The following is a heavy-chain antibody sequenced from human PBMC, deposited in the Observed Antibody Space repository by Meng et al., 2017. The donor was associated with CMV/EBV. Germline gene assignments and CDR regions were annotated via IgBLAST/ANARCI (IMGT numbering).Heavy chain of an antibody. CDR1: GGSISSSSYY. V-gene: IGHV4-39*07. CDR3: ARDSTAYWYYYYYYGMDV. J-gene: IGHJ6*02. D-gene: IGHD2-8*02. Sequence: SETLSLTCTVSGGSISSSSYYWGWIRQPPGKGLEWIGSIYYSGSTYYNPSLKSRVTISVDTSKNQFYLKLSSVTAADTAVYYCARDSTAYWYYYYYYGMDVWGQGTTVTVSS. CDR2: IYYSGST.